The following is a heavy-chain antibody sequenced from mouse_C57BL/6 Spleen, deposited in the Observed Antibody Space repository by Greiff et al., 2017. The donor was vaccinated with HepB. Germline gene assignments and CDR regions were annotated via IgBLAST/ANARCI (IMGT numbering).Heavy chain of an antibody. CDR3: AREGYQRGYFDY. CDR1: GFTFSSYA. CDR2: ISDGGSYT. Sequence: EVKVVESGGGLVKPGGSLKLSCAASGFTFSSYAMSWVRQTPEKRLEWVATISDGGSYTYYPDNVKGRFTISRDNAKNNLYLQMSHLKSEDTAMYYCAREGYQRGYFDYWGQGTTLTVSS. J-gene: IGHJ2*01. V-gene: IGHV5-4*01.